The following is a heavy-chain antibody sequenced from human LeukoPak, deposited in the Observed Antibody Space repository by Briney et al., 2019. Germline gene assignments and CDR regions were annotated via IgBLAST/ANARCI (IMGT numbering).Heavy chain of an antibody. D-gene: IGHD2-2*01. V-gene: IGHV3-30*02. CDR3: AKDWEYCSSTSCYSRRRVFDP. CDR1: GFTFSGYG. CDR2: IRYDGSNK. Sequence: AGSLRLSCAAPGFTFSGYGMHWVRRAPGKGLEWVAFIRYDGSNKYYADSVKGRFTISRDNSKNALYLQMNRLRAEDTAVYSCAKDWEYCSSTSCYSRRRVFDPWGEGTLVTVSS. J-gene: IGHJ5*02.